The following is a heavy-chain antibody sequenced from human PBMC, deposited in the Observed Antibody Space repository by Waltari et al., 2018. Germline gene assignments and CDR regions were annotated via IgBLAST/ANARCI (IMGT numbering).Heavy chain of an antibody. V-gene: IGHV1-69*01. CDR3: AIKSMIRGIMSDFDH. CDR2: IIPISGTT. CDR1: GGIFKSYH. D-gene: IGHD3-10*01. Sequence: QVQLVQSGAEVKKPGSSVKVSCKASGGIFKSYHFSWVRQAPGQGLEWMGGIIPISGTTDYAQKFQDKVTISADESTNTAYMELSSLRSEDTALYYCAIKSMIRGIMSDFDHWGQGTLVTVSS. J-gene: IGHJ4*02.